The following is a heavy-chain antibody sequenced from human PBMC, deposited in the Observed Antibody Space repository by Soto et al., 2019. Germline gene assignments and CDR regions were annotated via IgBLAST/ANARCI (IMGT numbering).Heavy chain of an antibody. J-gene: IGHJ4*02. V-gene: IGHV3-74*01. Sequence: EVQLVESGGGLVQPGGSLRLSCVGSGFIISSNWMHWVRQAPGKGLVWVSRINSDGSTTSYADSVKGRFNISRDNAKNTLYPQMNSLRAEGTAVYYCARGPSGWYGFDYCGQGTLVTVSS. CDR1: GFIISSNW. CDR3: ARGPSGWYGFDY. D-gene: IGHD6-19*01. CDR2: INSDGSTT.